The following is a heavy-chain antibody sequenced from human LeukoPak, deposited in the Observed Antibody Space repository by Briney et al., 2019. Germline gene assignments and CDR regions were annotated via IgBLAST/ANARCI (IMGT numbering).Heavy chain of an antibody. V-gene: IGHV1-2*02. CDR1: GYTFTGYY. D-gene: IGHD6-19*01. Sequence: ASVKVSCKASGYTFTGYYMHWVRQAPGQGLEWMGWINPNSGGTNYARKFQGRVTMTRDTSISTAYMELSRLRSDDTAVYYCARDIGEQWLGNYDYWGQGTLVTVSS. J-gene: IGHJ4*02. CDR3: ARDIGEQWLGNYDY. CDR2: INPNSGGT.